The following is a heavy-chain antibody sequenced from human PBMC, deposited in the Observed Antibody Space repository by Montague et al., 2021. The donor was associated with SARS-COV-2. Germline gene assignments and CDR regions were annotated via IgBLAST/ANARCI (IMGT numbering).Heavy chain of an antibody. CDR3: ARSWGRWLLWGYHFDY. J-gene: IGHJ4*02. CDR1: GGSISSSSYY. Sequence: SETLSLTCTVSGGSISSSSYYWGWIRQPPGKGLEWIGSIYYSGSTYYNPSLKSRVTISVDTSKNQFSLKLSSVTAADTAVYYCARSWGRWLLWGYHFDYWGQGTLVTVSS. V-gene: IGHV4-39*01. D-gene: IGHD2-15*01. CDR2: IYYSGST.